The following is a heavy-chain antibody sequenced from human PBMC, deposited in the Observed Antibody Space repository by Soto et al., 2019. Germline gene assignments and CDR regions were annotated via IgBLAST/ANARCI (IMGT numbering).Heavy chain of an antibody. CDR1: GFNFNSYT. CDR2: ISSSGYI. V-gene: IGHV3-21*01. D-gene: IGHD2-15*01. Sequence: GGSLRLSCAASGFNFNSYTINWVRQAPGKRLEWLSSISSSGYIFSTDSVRGRFTISRDNAKNSVYLQINSLRAEDTAAYFCARDCSGGSCYPGMDVWGQGTTVTVSS. J-gene: IGHJ6*02. CDR3: ARDCSGGSCYPGMDV.